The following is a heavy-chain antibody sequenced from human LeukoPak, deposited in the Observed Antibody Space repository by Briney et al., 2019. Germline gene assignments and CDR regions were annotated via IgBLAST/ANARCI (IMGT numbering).Heavy chain of an antibody. J-gene: IGHJ4*02. CDR2: IYPGDSDT. D-gene: IGHD6-6*01. V-gene: IGHV5-51*01. Sequence: GASMKIFCKGSGYSFISYWIGWGRQMPGKGLECMGIIYPGDSDTRYRPTFQGQVTNSADKSSSTAYRQWSSLKASETAMEYCARLHSVSWGDFDYWGQGALVTVSS. CDR3: ARLHSVSWGDFDY. CDR1: GYSFISYW.